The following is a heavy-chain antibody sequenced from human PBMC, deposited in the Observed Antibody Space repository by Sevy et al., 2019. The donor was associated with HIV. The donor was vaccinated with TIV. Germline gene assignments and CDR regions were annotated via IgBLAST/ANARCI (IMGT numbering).Heavy chain of an antibody. V-gene: IGHV3-48*01. CDR3: ARSPPYSSGWYGVDY. CDR1: GFTFSSYS. J-gene: IGHJ4*02. CDR2: ISRSSSTI. D-gene: IGHD6-19*01. Sequence: GGSLRLSCAASGFTFSSYSMNWVRQAPGKGLEWVSYISRSSSTIYYVDSVKGRFTISRDNAKNSLYLEMNSVRAGDTAVYYCARSPPYSSGWYGVDYWGQGTLVTVSS.